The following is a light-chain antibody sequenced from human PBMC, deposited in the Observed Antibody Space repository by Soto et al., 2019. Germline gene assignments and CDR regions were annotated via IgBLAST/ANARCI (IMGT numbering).Light chain of an antibody. J-gene: IGLJ1*01. V-gene: IGLV2-14*01. CDR1: SSDVGSYNY. CDR2: ASS. Sequence: QFALTQPASVSGSPGQSITISCTGTSSDVGSYNYVSWYQQHPGKAPRLMIYASSNRPSGVSHRFSGSRSGNTASLTISGLQAEDEADYFCSSYTSGSTLYVFGSGTKVTVL. CDR3: SSYTSGSTLYV.